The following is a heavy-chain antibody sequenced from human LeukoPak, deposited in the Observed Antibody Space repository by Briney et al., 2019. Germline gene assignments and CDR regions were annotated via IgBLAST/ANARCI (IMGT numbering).Heavy chain of an antibody. V-gene: IGHV1-2*02. CDR1: GYTFTGYY. CDR3: ARGPILRYFDWLSRAFDP. CDR2: INPNSGGT. J-gene: IGHJ5*02. D-gene: IGHD3-9*01. Sequence: GASVRVSCKASGYTFTGYYMHWVRQAPGQGLEWMGWINPNSGGTNYAQKFQGRVTMTRDTSISTAYMELSRLRSDDTAVYYCARGPILRYFDWLSRAFDPWGQGTLVTVSS.